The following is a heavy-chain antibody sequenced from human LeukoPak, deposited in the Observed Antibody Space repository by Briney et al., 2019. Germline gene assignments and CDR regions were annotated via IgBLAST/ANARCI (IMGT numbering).Heavy chain of an antibody. J-gene: IGHJ4*02. V-gene: IGHV1-69*05. Sequence: ASVKVSCKASGYTFNKFYMHWVRQAPGQGLEWMGGIIPIFGTANYAQKFQGRVTITTDESTSTAYMELSSLRSEDTAVYYCARAAIKDWQSGHFDYWGQGTLVTVSS. CDR3: ARAAIKDWQSGHFDY. CDR2: IIPIFGTA. D-gene: IGHD2-15*01. CDR1: GYTFNKFY.